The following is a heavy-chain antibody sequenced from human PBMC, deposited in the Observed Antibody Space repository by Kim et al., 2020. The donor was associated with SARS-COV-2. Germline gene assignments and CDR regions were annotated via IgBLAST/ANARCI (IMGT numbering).Heavy chain of an antibody. V-gene: IGHV3-7*03. D-gene: IGHD2-21*02. J-gene: IGHJ4*02. Sequence: GGSLRLSCAASGFSFSTYWMSWVRQAPGKGLEWVANIKPDGGEEYYVDSVKGRFSISRDNAKKSMYLQMNSLRAEDTAVYYCARDGDTWEHWGEEALVTVSS. CDR2: IKPDGGEE. CDR3: ARDGDTWEH. CDR1: GFSFSTYW.